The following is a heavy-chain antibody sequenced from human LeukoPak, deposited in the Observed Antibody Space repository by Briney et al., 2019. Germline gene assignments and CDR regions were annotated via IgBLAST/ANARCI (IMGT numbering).Heavy chain of an antibody. CDR3: ARVRRYGSGSSPYNWFDP. J-gene: IGHJ5*02. D-gene: IGHD3-10*01. V-gene: IGHV1-2*02. Sequence: ASVKASCKASGYTFTGYYMHWVRQAPGQGLEWMGWINPNSGGTNYAQKSQGRVTMTRDTSISTAYMELSRLRSDDTAVYYCARVRRYGSGSSPYNWFDPWGQGTLVTVSS. CDR1: GYTFTGYY. CDR2: INPNSGGT.